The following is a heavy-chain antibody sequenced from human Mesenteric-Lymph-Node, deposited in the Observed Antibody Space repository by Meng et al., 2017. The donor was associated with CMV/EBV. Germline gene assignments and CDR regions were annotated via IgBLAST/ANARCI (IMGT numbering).Heavy chain of an antibody. D-gene: IGHD4-23*01. CDR1: GFTFKSYW. Sequence: GGSLRLSCVVSGFTFKSYWMSWVRQAPGKGLEWVANIKQDGSEKYYVDSVKGRFTISRDNAKNSLYLQMNSLRAEDTAVYYCARDYLVATPLNYYYYYGMDVWGQGTTVTVSS. CDR2: IKQDGSEK. J-gene: IGHJ6*02. V-gene: IGHV3-7*01. CDR3: ARDYLVATPLNYYYYYGMDV.